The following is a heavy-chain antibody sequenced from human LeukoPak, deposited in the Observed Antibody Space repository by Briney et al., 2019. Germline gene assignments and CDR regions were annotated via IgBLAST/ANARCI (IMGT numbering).Heavy chain of an antibody. CDR2: IIPILGIA. D-gene: IGHD3-22*01. Sequence: ASVKVSCKASGGTFSSYAISWVRQAPGQGLEWMGRIIPILGIANYAQKFQGRVTITADKSTSTAYMELSSPRSEDTAVYYCARRIDYDSSGADAFDIWGQGTMVTVSS. J-gene: IGHJ3*02. CDR3: ARRIDYDSSGADAFDI. V-gene: IGHV1-69*04. CDR1: GGTFSSYA.